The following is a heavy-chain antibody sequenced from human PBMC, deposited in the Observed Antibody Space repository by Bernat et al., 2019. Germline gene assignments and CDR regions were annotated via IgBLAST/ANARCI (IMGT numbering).Heavy chain of an antibody. D-gene: IGHD6-13*01. Sequence: QVQLVESGGGVVQPGRSLRLSCAASGFTFSSYGMHWVRQAPGKGLEWVAVIPYDGGNKYYADSVKDRFTISRDNSKNTLYLQMNSLRIEDTAVYYCARGRDSSNRYGGGFGYWGQGTLVTVSS. V-gene: IGHV3-30*03. CDR2: IPYDGGNK. CDR1: GFTFSSYG. J-gene: IGHJ4*02. CDR3: ARGRDSSNRYGGGFGY.